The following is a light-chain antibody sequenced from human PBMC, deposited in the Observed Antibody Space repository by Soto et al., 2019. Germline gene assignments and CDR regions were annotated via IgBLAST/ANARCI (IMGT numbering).Light chain of an antibody. Sequence: DIQMTQSPSSVSASVGDRVTITCRASQGISSWLAWYQQKPGKAPKLLFYDASNLETGVPSRFSRGGSGTHFTFTITSLQPEDTATYYCQQYDTLPLTFGGGTKVDIK. J-gene: IGKJ4*02. CDR1: QGISSW. CDR2: DAS. V-gene: IGKV1-33*01. CDR3: QQYDTLPLT.